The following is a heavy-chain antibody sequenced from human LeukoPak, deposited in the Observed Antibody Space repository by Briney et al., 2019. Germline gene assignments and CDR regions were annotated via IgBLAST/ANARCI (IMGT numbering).Heavy chain of an antibody. CDR3: ARDSQLGYCTSASCFGYYYYYMDV. CDR1: GGSISSSNW. D-gene: IGHD2-2*01. V-gene: IGHV4-4*02. Sequence: SETLSLTCAVSGGSISSSNWWSWVRQPPGKGLEWIGEIYHSGSTNYNPSLKSRVTISVDGSKNQFSLKLSTVTAADTAVYYCARDSQLGYCTSASCFGYYYYYMDVWGKGTTVTVSS. J-gene: IGHJ6*03. CDR2: IYHSGST.